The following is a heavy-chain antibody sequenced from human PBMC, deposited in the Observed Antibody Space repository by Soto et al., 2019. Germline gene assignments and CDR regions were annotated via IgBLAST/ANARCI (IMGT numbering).Heavy chain of an antibody. CDR3: ARGQELRIAAAEAGMDV. J-gene: IGHJ6*02. D-gene: IGHD6-13*01. V-gene: IGHV4-34*01. Sequence: PSETLSLTCAVYGGSFSCYYWSWIRQPPGKGLEWSGEINHSGSTNCNPSLTSRVTISVETSKNQFSLKLSSVTAADTAVYYCARGQELRIAAAEAGMDVWAQGTTVTVSS. CDR2: INHSGST. CDR1: GGSFSCYY.